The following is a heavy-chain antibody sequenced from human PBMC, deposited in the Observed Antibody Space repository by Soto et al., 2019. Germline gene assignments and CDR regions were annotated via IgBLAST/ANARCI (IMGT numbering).Heavy chain of an antibody. D-gene: IGHD6-25*01. CDR2: AYFSGGNT. CDR3: AYGSSSAWIDY. V-gene: IGHV4-39*01. J-gene: IGHJ4*02. CDR1: GDSMRGYHFY. Sequence: SETLSLTCSVSGDSMRGYHFYWGWIRQAPGKGLEWIGSAYFSGGNTYYSPSLKSRASISVDTSKNEFSLRLTSLTAADTAVYFCAYGSSSAWIDYCGQGTLVTVSS.